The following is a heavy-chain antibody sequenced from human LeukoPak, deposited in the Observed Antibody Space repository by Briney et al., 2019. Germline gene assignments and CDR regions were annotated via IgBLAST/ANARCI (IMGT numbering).Heavy chain of an antibody. CDR2: INRSGTT. V-gene: IGHV4-34*01. D-gene: IGHD7-27*01. J-gene: IGHJ4*02. CDR3: ARGFHWGGYYFDY. Sequence: PSETLSLTCAVYGGSFSGYYWSWICQPPGKGLEWIGEINRSGTTNYNPSLKSRVTISVDTSKNQFSLNLSSVTATDTAVYYCARGFHWGGYYFDYWGQGTLVTVSS. CDR1: GGSFSGYY.